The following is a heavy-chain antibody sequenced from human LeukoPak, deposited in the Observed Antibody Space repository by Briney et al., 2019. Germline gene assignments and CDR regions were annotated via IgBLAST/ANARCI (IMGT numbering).Heavy chain of an antibody. CDR1: GGSISSYY. D-gene: IGHD4-17*01. Sequence: SETLSLTCTVSGGSISSYYWSWIRQPPGKGLEWIGHIYYSGSTNYNPSLKSRVTISVDTSKNQFSLKLSSVTAADTAVYYCARGGGEYGFDYWGQGTLVTVSS. CDR2: IYYSGST. CDR3: ARGGGEYGFDY. J-gene: IGHJ4*02. V-gene: IGHV4-59*01.